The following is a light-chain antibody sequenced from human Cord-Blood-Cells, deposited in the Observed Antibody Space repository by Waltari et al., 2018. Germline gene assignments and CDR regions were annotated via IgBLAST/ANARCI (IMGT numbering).Light chain of an antibody. CDR3: QQYYSTPWT. Sequence: DIVMTQSPDSLAVSLGERATINCKSSQRVLYSSNNKNYLAWYQQKPGQPPKLLIYWASTRESGVPDRFSGSGSGIDFTLTISSLQAEDVAVYYCQQYYSTPWTFGQGTKVEIK. CDR2: WAS. CDR1: QRVLYSSNNKNY. J-gene: IGKJ1*01. V-gene: IGKV4-1*01.